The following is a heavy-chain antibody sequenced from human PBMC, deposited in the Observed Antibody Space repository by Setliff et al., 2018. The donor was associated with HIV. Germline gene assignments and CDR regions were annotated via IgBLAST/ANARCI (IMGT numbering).Heavy chain of an antibody. CDR3: ARGRITMVRGVIMGLDY. D-gene: IGHD3-10*01. CDR2: LYSSGRT. Sequence: SETLSLTCSVSGASVSSGTYSWGWIRQPPGKGLEWIGSLYSSGRTFFKSSLRSRVTISVDTSRNQFSLRLSSVTAADTAVYYCARGRITMVRGVIMGLDYWGQGTPVTVSS. J-gene: IGHJ4*02. V-gene: IGHV4-39*01. CDR1: GASVSSGTYS.